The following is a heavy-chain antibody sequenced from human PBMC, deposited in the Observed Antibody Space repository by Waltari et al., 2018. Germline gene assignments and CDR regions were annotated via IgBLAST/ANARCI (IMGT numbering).Heavy chain of an antibody. V-gene: IGHV3-74*03. J-gene: IGHJ6*02. Sequence: EEQLVASGGGLVQPGDSLRLSCTASGFTFSSFWMYWVRQTPGKGPLLVSRMSPDARYTTYADSVNGRFTISRDNARNTLYLQMNRLRAEDTAVYFCARVSRRTYRSPVPGRHYYCGMDVWGQGTTVTVSS. D-gene: IGHD1-1*01. CDR1: GFTFSSFW. CDR2: MSPDARYT. CDR3: ARVSRRTYRSPVPGRHYYCGMDV.